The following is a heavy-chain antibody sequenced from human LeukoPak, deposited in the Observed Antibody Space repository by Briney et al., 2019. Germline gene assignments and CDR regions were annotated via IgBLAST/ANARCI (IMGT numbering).Heavy chain of an antibody. CDR3: ARGYYDSSGYYPY. CDR1: GGTSSSYA. Sequence: ASVKVSCKASGGTSSSYAISWVRQAPGQGLEWMGGIIPIFGTANYAQKFQGRVTITTDESTSTAYMELSSLRSEDTAVYYCARGYYDSSGYYPYWGQGTLVTVSS. V-gene: IGHV1-69*05. J-gene: IGHJ4*02. D-gene: IGHD3-22*01. CDR2: IIPIFGTA.